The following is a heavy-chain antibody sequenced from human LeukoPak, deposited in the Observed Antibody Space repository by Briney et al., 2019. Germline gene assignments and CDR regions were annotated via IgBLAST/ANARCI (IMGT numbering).Heavy chain of an antibody. CDR3: AKDLGDSGPTPDSDY. V-gene: IGHV3-30*02. Sequence: GGALRLSCAASGFTFSIYGMHWVRQALGGGLVGLVVIGYDGSNEYYADSVKGRFTISRDNSKITLYLQMNSLRAEDTSVYYCAKDLGDSGPTPDSDYWGQGTLVTVSS. CDR1: GFTFSIYG. D-gene: IGHD1-26*01. J-gene: IGHJ4*02. CDR2: IGYDGSNE.